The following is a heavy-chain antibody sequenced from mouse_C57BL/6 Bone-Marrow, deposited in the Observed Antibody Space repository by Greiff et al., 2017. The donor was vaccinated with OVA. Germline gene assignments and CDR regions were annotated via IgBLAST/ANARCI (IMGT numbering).Heavy chain of an antibody. CDR1: GFSLSTSGMG. CDR3: AGSNGYYLYAMDD. V-gene: IGHV8-12*01. J-gene: IGHJ4*01. CDR2: IYWDDDK. D-gene: IGHD2-3*01. Sequence: QVTLKESGPGILQSSQTLSLTCSFSGFSLSTSGMGVSWLRQPSGKGLEWLAHIYWDDDKRYNTSLKSRLTISKDTTRNQVFLKITSVDTADTATYYCAGSNGYYLYAMDDWGQGTSVTVSS.